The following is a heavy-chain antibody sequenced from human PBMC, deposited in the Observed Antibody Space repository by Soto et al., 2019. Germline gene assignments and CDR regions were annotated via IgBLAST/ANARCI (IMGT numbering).Heavy chain of an antibody. Sequence: QVQLVQSGAAVKKPGASVKVSCKASGYIFTNYVVHWVRQAPGQRLEWMGWINAATDKTKYSQTFQGRVTSTRDTAAYTAYMGLSSLPSEDTAVYYCARARAGISAWFGEVDFWGQGTLVTVSP. CDR3: ARARAGISAWFGEVDF. CDR2: INAATDKT. D-gene: IGHD3-10*01. CDR1: GYIFTNYV. J-gene: IGHJ4*02. V-gene: IGHV1-3*01.